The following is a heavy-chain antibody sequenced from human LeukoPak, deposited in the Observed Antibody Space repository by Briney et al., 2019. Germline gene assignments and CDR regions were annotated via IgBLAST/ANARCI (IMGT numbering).Heavy chain of an antibody. CDR3: ARTTTMVRGVIIDFDY. V-gene: IGHV4-59*01. D-gene: IGHD3-10*01. CDR2: IYYSGST. CDR1: GGSISSYY. J-gene: IGHJ4*02. Sequence: KASETLSLTCTVSGGSISSYYWSWIRQPPGKGLEWIGYIYYSGSTNYNPSLKSRVTISIDTSKNQFSLKLSSVTAADTAVYYCARTTTMVRGVIIDFDYWGQGTLVTVSS.